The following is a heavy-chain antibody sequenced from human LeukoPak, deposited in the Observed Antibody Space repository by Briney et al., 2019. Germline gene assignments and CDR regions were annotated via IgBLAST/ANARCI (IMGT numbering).Heavy chain of an antibody. D-gene: IGHD5-18*01. CDR3: AREITSGYSYGYNWFDP. CDR1: GYTFTSHD. Sequence: ASVKVSCKASGYTFTSHDINWVRQATGQGLEWMGWMNPNSGNTGYAQKFQGRVTITRNTSISTAYMELSSLRSEDTAVYYCAREITSGYSYGYNWFDPWGQGTLVTVSS. V-gene: IGHV1-8*03. J-gene: IGHJ5*02. CDR2: MNPNSGNT.